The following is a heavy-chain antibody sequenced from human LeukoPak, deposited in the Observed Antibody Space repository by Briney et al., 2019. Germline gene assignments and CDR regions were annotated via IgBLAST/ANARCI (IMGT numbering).Heavy chain of an antibody. CDR3: ASSPPTGTTWYFDL. Sequence: GGSLRLSCAASGFTFSSYAMHWVRQAPGKGLEYVSGISSNGHSTYYANSVKGRFTISGDNSKNTLYLQMGTLRAEDLAVYYCASSPPTGTTWYFDLWGRGTLVTVSS. D-gene: IGHD1-7*01. V-gene: IGHV3-64*01. CDR1: GFTFSSYA. CDR2: ISSNGHST. J-gene: IGHJ2*01.